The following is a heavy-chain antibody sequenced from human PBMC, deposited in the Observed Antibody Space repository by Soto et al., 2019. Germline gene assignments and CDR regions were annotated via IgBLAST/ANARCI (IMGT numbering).Heavy chain of an antibody. CDR2: ISGSGGST. CDR1: GFTFSSYA. V-gene: IGHV3-23*01. Sequence: EVQLLESGGGLVQPGGSLRLSCAASGFTFSSYAMSWVRQPPGKGLEWVSAISGSGGSTYYADSVKGRFTISADNSKKMLNLQKNSLRAEATAVYYCAKGSATMYDYGDYLNYYYDGMDVWGQGTTVTVSS. J-gene: IGHJ6*02. D-gene: IGHD4-17*01. CDR3: AKGSATMYDYGDYLNYYYDGMDV.